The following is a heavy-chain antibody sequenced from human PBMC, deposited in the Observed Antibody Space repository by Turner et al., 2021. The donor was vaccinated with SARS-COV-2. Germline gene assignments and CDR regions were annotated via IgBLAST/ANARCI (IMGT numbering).Heavy chain of an antibody. CDR2: ISAYNGNT. D-gene: IGHD2-8*01. Sequence: QVQLVQPGAEVKKPGASVKVSCKVSGYTFTSYGSSWVRQAPGQGLEWMGWISAYNGNTNYAQKLKGRVNMTTDPSTSTAYMELRSLRSDDTAVYYCAANIVLMVYWGQGTLVTVSS. CDR1: GYTFTSYG. V-gene: IGHV1-18*01. J-gene: IGHJ4*02. CDR3: AANIVLMVY.